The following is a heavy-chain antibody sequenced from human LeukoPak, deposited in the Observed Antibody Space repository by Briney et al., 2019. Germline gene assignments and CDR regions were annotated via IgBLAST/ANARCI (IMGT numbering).Heavy chain of an antibody. Sequence: GGSLRLSCAASGFTFSSYGMHWVRQAPGKGLEWVAVIWYDGSNKYYADSVKGRFTISRDNSKNTLYLQMNSLRAEDTAVYYCARDRASYCSSTSCHETYYYYYGMDVWGQGTTVTVSS. V-gene: IGHV3-33*01. CDR1: GFTFSSYG. CDR3: ARDRASYCSSTSCHETYYYYYGMDV. J-gene: IGHJ6*02. D-gene: IGHD2-2*01. CDR2: IWYDGSNK.